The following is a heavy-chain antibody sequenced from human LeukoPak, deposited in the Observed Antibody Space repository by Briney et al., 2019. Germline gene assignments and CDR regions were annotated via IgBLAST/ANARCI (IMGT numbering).Heavy chain of an antibody. D-gene: IGHD2-2*01. CDR1: GFSFSTYG. V-gene: IGHV3-30*02. J-gene: IGHJ4*02. CDR2: MQYDGSEE. Sequence: GGSLRLSCAASGFSFSTYGMHWVRQAPGKGREWVTFMQYDGSEEYYADSVKGRFTISTENSKNTMYLQMDSLRGEDTAVYYCAGKAAAYYFVYWGQGTLVTVS. CDR3: AGKAAAYYFVY.